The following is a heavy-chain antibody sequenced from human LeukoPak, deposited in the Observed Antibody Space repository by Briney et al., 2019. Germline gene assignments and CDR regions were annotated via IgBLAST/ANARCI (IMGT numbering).Heavy chain of an antibody. V-gene: IGHV1-24*01. CDR2: FDPEDGET. J-gene: IGHJ4*02. Sequence: ASVKVSCKVSGYTLTELSMHWVRQAPGKGLEWMGGFDPEDGETIYAQKFQGRVTMTEDTSTDTAYMELSSLRSEDTAVYYCATLKAGYSYAGTDYWGQGTLVTVSS. CDR3: ATLKAGYSYAGTDY. D-gene: IGHD5-18*01. CDR1: GYTLTELS.